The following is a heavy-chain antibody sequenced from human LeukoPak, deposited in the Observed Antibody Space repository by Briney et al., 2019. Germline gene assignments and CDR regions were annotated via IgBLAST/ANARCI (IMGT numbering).Heavy chain of an antibody. J-gene: IGHJ5*02. V-gene: IGHV4-4*07. D-gene: IGHD3-3*01. CDR2: IHTSGST. Sequence: SETLSLTCTVSGGSINGYYCSWIRQPAGKGLEWIGRIHTSGSTNYNPSLKSRVTISADTSKNQFSLRLNSVTAADTAVYYCARDDPQLRFGFDPWGQGTLVTVSS. CDR3: ARDDPQLRFGFDP. CDR1: GGSINGYY.